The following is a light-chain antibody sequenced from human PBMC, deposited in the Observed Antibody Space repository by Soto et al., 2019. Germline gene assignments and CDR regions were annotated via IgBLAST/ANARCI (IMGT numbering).Light chain of an antibody. CDR1: SIDIAPYNY. CDR2: EVS. Sequence: QSVLTQPASVSGSPGQSLTISCTGTSIDIAPYNYVSWYQQHPGKAPKLIIYEVSYRPSGISNRFSGFKSGNTASLTISGLQAEDEADYYCSSYTSSTNYVFGTGTKVTVL. J-gene: IGLJ1*01. V-gene: IGLV2-14*01. CDR3: SSYTSSTNYV.